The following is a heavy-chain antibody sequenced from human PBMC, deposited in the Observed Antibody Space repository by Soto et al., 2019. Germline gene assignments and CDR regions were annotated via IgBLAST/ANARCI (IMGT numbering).Heavy chain of an antibody. D-gene: IGHD2-15*01. CDR1: GYTFARYN. V-gene: IGHV1-46*01. Sequence: GASVKVSCKASGYTFARYNVHWVRQAPGQGLEWMGIINPSGGTTYYVQKFEGRVTLTTDTSTNTVYMELSSLRSDDTAVYYCARVRGGGSEYFFDYWGQGTPVTVYS. CDR3: ARVRGGGSEYFFDY. J-gene: IGHJ4*02. CDR2: INPSGGTT.